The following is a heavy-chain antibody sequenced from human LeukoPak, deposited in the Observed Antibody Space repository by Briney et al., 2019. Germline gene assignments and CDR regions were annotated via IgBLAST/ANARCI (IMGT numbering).Heavy chain of an antibody. V-gene: IGHV1-3*01. CDR1: GYIFTRYA. CDR2: INVDKGNT. CDR3: ARGEVTTMIRGVIGSNWLDL. Sequence: GASVKVSCKGSGYIFTRYAMYWVRQAPGQRLEWMGWINVDKGNTKYSQKFQGRVTITRDTSANTAYMEVRSLRSEDTAMYYCARGEVTTMIRGVIGSNWLDLWGQGTLVTVSS. J-gene: IGHJ5*02. D-gene: IGHD3-10*01.